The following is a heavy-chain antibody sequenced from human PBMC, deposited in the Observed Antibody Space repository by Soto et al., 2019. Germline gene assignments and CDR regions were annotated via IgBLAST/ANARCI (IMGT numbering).Heavy chain of an antibody. CDR1: GFLFRNYE. V-gene: IGHV3-48*03. CDR2: ISTTGGHV. CDR3: AKDVMGATRY. J-gene: IGHJ4*02. Sequence: EVRLVESGGDLVKSGGSLRLSCVGSGFLFRNYEMNWVRQAPGKGLEWLAHISTTGGHVSESDSVKGRFTISRDNSNNMVFLQMNGLGAEDTAIYYCAKDVMGATRYWGQGTLVTVSS. D-gene: IGHD1-26*01.